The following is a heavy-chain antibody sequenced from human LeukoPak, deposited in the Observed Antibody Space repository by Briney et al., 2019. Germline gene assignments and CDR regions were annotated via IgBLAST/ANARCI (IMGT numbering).Heavy chain of an antibody. CDR1: GYTFTSYD. D-gene: IGHD3-22*01. CDR2: INPNSGGT. CDR3: ASSITMIVVVTLDY. J-gene: IGHJ4*02. V-gene: IGHV1-2*02. Sequence: ASVKVSCKASGYTFTSYDINWVRQAPGQGLEWMGWINPNSGGTNYAQKFQGRVTMTRDTSISTAYMELSRLRSDDTAVYYCASSITMIVVVTLDYWGQGTLVTVSS.